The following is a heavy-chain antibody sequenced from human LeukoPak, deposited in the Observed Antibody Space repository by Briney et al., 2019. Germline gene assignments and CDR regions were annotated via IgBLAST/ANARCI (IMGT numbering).Heavy chain of an antibody. D-gene: IGHD3-10*01. CDR3: ARDSGSGTYYT. CDR2: ISSSGSTI. J-gene: IGHJ4*02. Sequence: PGGSLRLSCAASGSTFSDYYMSWIRQAPGKGLEWVSYISSSGSTIYYADSVKGRFTISRDNAKSSLYLQMSSLRAEDTAVYYCARDSGSGTYYTWGQGTLVTVSS. CDR1: GSTFSDYY. V-gene: IGHV3-11*04.